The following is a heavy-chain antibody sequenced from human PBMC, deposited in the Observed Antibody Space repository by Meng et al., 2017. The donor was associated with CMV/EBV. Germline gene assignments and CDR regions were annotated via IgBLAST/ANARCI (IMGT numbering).Heavy chain of an antibody. D-gene: IGHD1-26*01. V-gene: IGHV1-18*01. CDR1: GYTFNSYG. CDR3: ARVGVGATWYFDY. CDR2: ISAYNGNT. Sequence: QVLRVQVGAEVKTPAASVKVSCKASGYTFNSYGISLVGQAPGQGLEWMGWISAYNGNTNYEQKLQGRVTMTTDTSTSTDYMELRSLRSDYTAVYYCARVGVGATWYFDYWGQGTLVTVSS. J-gene: IGHJ4*02.